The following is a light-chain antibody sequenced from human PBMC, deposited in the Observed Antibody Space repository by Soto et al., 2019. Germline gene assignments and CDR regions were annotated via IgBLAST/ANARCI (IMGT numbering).Light chain of an antibody. CDR3: QQYGSSPGFT. V-gene: IGKV3-20*01. J-gene: IGKJ3*01. CDR2: GAS. Sequence: EIVSTQSPGTLSLSPGERATLSCRARQSVSSSYLAWYQQKPGQAPRLLIYGASSRATGIPDRFSGSGSGTDFTLTISRLEPEDFAVYYCQQYGSSPGFTFGPGTKVDIK. CDR1: QSVSSSY.